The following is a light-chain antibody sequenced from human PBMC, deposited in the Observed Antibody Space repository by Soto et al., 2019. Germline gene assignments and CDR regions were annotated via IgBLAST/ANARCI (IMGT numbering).Light chain of an antibody. CDR2: DVN. Sequence: QSVLTQPASVSGSPGQSITISCAGTSSDVGAYSYVSWYQHHPGKAPKLMIYDVNNRPSGDSNRFSGSKSGNTASLTISGLQAEDEADYYCSSWTSGATYVFGSGTKVTVL. CDR1: SSDVGAYSY. J-gene: IGLJ1*01. V-gene: IGLV2-14*03. CDR3: SSWTSGATYV.